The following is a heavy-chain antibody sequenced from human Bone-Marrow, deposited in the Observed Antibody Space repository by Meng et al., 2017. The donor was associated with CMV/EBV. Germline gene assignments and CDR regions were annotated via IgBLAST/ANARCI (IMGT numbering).Heavy chain of an antibody. Sequence: GGSLRLSCEASGFTFSSYGMHWVRQAPGKGLEWVAVIWYDASNKYYADSVKGRFTISRDNSKNTLYLQMNSLTAEDTAVYYCVKDLGRLWPTDAFDIWGHGTRVTGSS. V-gene: IGHV3-33*06. J-gene: IGHJ3*02. D-gene: IGHD5-18*01. CDR1: GFTFSSYG. CDR2: IWYDASNK. CDR3: VKDLGRLWPTDAFDI.